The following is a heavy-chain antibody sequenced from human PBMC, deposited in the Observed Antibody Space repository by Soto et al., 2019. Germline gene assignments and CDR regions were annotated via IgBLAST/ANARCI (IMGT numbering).Heavy chain of an antibody. Sequence: SETLSLTCSVSGGSISSNHYYWGWIRHPPGKGLEWIGSITYDGTTYHNSSLKSRATISVDTSKSQFSLKLTSVNAADTAIYYCARHVTYSSTWSLPWFDPWGQGTRVTVYS. CDR3: ARHVTYSSTWSLPWFDP. CDR1: GGSISSNHYY. V-gene: IGHV4-39*01. J-gene: IGHJ5*02. D-gene: IGHD6-19*01. CDR2: ITYDGTT.